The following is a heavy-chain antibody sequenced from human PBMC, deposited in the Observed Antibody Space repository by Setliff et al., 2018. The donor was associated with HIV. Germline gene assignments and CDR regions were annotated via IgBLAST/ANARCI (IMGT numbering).Heavy chain of an antibody. V-gene: IGHV1-8*03. CDR1: GYTFTQSD. Sequence: GASVKVSCKASGYTFTQSDINWVRQATGQSPEWMGWMNPKSGNTGYKQTFQDRITITRDTSINTIHMELKSLTSEDTAVYYCARSGPRDHDSWYDQSRRYFDLWGRGTLVTVSS. D-gene: IGHD3-3*01. CDR3: ARSGPRDHDSWYDQSRRYFDL. CDR2: MNPKSGNT. J-gene: IGHJ2*01.